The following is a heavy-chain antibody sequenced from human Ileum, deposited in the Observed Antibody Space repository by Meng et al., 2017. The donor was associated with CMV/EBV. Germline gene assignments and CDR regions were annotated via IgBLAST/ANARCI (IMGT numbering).Heavy chain of an antibody. CDR2: ITGSGDII. J-gene: IGHJ4*02. D-gene: IGHD4-17*01. CDR3: ARGNYGFDY. V-gene: IGHV3-11*01. Sequence: SLACAASGFPYGAYYMTWVRQAPGKGLEWVSYITGSGDIIYYADSVKGRFTISRDNAKSSLYLEINSLRAEDTAVYYCARGNYGFDYWGQGTLVTVSS. CDR1: GFPYGAYY.